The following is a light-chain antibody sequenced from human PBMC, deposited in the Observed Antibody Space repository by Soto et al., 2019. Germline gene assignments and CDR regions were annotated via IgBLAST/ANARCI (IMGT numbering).Light chain of an antibody. J-gene: IGKJ2*01. CDR3: QQYSQWPLYT. CDR1: QSVKTI. CDR2: DAS. V-gene: IGKV3-15*01. Sequence: EIVLTQSPATLSLSPGERATLSCSASQSVKTILVWYQQRPGQAPRLLIYDASTRAAGVPARFSGSGSGTEFTLTISSLQSEDFALYYCQQYSQWPLYTFGHGTKV.